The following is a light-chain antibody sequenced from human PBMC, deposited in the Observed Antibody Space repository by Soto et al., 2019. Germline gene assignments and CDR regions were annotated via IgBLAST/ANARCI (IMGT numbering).Light chain of an antibody. Sequence: EIVLTQSPGTLSLSPGERATLSCRASQSVSSSFVGWYQQKPGQTPRLLIYGASSRATGIPDSFSGSGSGTDFTLTISRLEPEYFAVYYCQYYGGSPRTFGQGTKVEVK. J-gene: IGKJ1*01. CDR1: QSVSSSF. CDR3: QYYGGSPRT. CDR2: GAS. V-gene: IGKV3-20*01.